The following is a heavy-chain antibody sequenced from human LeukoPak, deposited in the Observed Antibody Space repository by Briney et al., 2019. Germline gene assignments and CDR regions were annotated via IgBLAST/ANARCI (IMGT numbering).Heavy chain of an antibody. D-gene: IGHD2-21*02. Sequence: SGGSLRLSCAASGFTFSSYWMSWVRQAPGKGLEWVANIKQDGSEKYYVDSVKGRFTIPRDNAKNSLYLQMNSLRAEDTAVYYCARDVEAYCGGDCSSLDYWGQGTLVTVSS. CDR2: IKQDGSEK. J-gene: IGHJ4*02. V-gene: IGHV3-7*01. CDR3: ARDVEAYCGGDCSSLDY. CDR1: GFTFSSYW.